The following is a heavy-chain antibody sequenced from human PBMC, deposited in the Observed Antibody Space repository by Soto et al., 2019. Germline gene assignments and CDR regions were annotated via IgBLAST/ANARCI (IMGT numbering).Heavy chain of an antibody. J-gene: IGHJ4*02. CDR2: ISGSGGST. D-gene: IGHD3-3*01. CDR3: AKDNGDFGVVGHIDY. V-gene: IGHV3-23*01. CDR1: GFTFSSYA. Sequence: GGSLRLSCAASGFTFSSYAMSWVHQAPGKGLEWVSAISGSGGSTYYADSVKGRFTISRDNSKNTLYLQMNSLRAEDTAVYYCAKDNGDFGVVGHIDYWGQGTLVTVSS.